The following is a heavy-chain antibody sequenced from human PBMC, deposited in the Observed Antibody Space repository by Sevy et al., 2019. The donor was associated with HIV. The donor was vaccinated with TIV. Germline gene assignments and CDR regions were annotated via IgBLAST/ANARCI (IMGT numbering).Heavy chain of an antibody. CDR1: GFTFSIYT. Sequence: GGSLRLSCAASGFTFSIYTMNWVRQAPGKGLEWVSSISSSSSYIYYTDSVKGRFSISRDNAKNALFLQMNSLRAEDTAAYYCARSLGNYYGSGTYQEDWFDPWGHGTLATVSS. J-gene: IGHJ5*02. V-gene: IGHV3-21*01. D-gene: IGHD3-10*01. CDR2: ISSSSSYI. CDR3: ARSLGNYYGSGTYQEDWFDP.